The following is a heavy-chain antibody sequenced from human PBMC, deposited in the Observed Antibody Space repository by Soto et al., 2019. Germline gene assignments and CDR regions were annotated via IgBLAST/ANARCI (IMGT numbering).Heavy chain of an antibody. D-gene: IGHD6-19*01. CDR2: IWYDGSNI. J-gene: IGHJ4*02. Sequence: QVQLVESGGGVVQPGRSLRLSCAASGFTFSRYGMHWVRQAPGRGLKWVAVIWYDGSNIYYADSVKGRFTISRDNSKDTLDLQMNSLRAEDTAVYYCARDREQWLVGYYFDYWGQGTLVTVSS. CDR3: ARDREQWLVGYYFDY. V-gene: IGHV3-33*01. CDR1: GFTFSRYG.